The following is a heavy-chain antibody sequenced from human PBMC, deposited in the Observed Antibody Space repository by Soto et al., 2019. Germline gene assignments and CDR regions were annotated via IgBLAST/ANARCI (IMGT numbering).Heavy chain of an antibody. J-gene: IGHJ4*01. CDR1: GGTFSSYA. CDR3: ARGRGIIGNGFDY. Sequence: ASVKISCKASGGTFSSYAISWVRQAPGQGLEWMGGIIPIFGTANYAQKFQGRVTITADESTSTAYMELSSLRSEDTAVYYCARGRGIIGNGFDYWGHVPLFTVSS. V-gene: IGHV1-69*13. D-gene: IGHD1-20*01. CDR2: IIPIFGTA.